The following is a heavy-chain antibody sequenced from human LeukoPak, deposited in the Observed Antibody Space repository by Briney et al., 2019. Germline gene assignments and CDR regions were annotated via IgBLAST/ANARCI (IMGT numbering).Heavy chain of an antibody. D-gene: IGHD2-15*01. V-gene: IGHV3-21*04. CDR1: GFTFSSYS. CDR2: ISSSSSYI. Sequence: KTGGSLRLSCAASGFTFSSYSMNWVRQAPGKGLEWVSSISSSSSYIYYADSVKGRFTISRDNSKNTLYLQMNNLRAEDTAVYYCAKGGCRGTCNPLAYWGQGALVTVSP. J-gene: IGHJ4*02. CDR3: AKGGCRGTCNPLAY.